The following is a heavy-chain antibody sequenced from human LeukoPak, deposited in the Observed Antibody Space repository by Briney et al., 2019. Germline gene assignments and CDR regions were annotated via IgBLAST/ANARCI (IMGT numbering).Heavy chain of an antibody. J-gene: IGHJ4*02. Sequence: PGGSLRLSCAASGFTFSNYWMHWVRQAPGKGLVWVSRINSDESSTIYAGSVKGRFTISRENAENTLYLQMDSLRAEDTAVYYCARERSYCSGRSCYSAIDYWGQGSLVTVSS. D-gene: IGHD2-15*01. CDR2: INSDESST. CDR3: ARERSYCSGRSCYSAIDY. CDR1: GFTFSNYW. V-gene: IGHV3-74*01.